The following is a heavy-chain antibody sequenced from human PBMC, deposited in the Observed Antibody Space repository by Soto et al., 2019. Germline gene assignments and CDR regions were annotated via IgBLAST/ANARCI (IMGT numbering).Heavy chain of an antibody. Sequence: EVQLLESGGGLVQPGGSLRLSCVASGFTFSTYAMSWVRQAPGKGLEWVSHINTSGGSTYYADSVKGRFTISRDNSKNTLYLHMDSMRAEYTAVYYFAKVESGYFYDSSPGSIDIWGQGTMVTVSS. CDR2: INTSGGST. J-gene: IGHJ3*02. V-gene: IGHV3-23*01. CDR3: AKVESGYFYDSSPGSIDI. CDR1: GFTFSTYA. D-gene: IGHD3-22*01.